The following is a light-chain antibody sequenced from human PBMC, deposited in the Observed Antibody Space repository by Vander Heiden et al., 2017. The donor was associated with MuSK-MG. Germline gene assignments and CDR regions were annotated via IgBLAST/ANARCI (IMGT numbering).Light chain of an antibody. V-gene: IGKV1-6*01. J-gene: IGKJ1*01. CDR2: GAS. CDR3: LQDYNHGGT. CDR1: HDISND. Sequence: AIQVTQSPSSLSASVGDRVTITCRTSHDISNDLGWYQQKPGKAPKSLIYGASSLQSGVPSRFSGSGSGTDFTLTISSLQPEDFATYYCLQDYNHGGTFGQGTKVEIK.